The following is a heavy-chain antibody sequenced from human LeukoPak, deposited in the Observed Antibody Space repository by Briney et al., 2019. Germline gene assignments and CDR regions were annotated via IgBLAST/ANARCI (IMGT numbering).Heavy chain of an antibody. D-gene: IGHD3-3*01. J-gene: IGHJ3*02. V-gene: IGHV3-23*01. CDR2: ISGSGGST. Sequence: GGSLRLSCAASGFTFSSYAMSWVRQAPGKGLEWVSAISGSGGSTYYADSVKGRFTISRDNSKNTLYLQMNSLSAEDTAVYYCAKDRRRIRFLESFDAFDIWGQGTMVTVSS. CDR3: AKDRRRIRFLESFDAFDI. CDR1: GFTFSSYA.